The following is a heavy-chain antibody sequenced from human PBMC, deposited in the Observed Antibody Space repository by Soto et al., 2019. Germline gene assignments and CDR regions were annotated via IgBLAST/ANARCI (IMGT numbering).Heavy chain of an antibody. D-gene: IGHD2-21*02. CDR3: AKLLSRVVVTANDY. CDR1: GFTFSSYA. J-gene: IGHJ4*02. V-gene: IGHV3-23*01. Sequence: EVQLLESGGGLVQPGGSLRLSCAASGFTFSSYAMSWVRQAPGKGLEWVSAISGSGGSTYYADSVKGRFTISRDNSKNTLYLQMNSLRAQDTAVFYCAKLLSRVVVTANDYWGQGTLVTVSS. CDR2: ISGSGGST.